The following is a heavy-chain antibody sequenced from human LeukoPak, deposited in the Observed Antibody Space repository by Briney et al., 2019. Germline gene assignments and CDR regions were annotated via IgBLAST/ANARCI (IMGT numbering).Heavy chain of an antibody. Sequence: GGSLRLSCAVSGFAVSTNYMSWVRRAPGKGLEWVSIIYSADTQYYVESAKGRFTISRDSSKNTLYLQMNSLRAEDTAVYFCARVRGRLYFDYWGQGTLVTVSS. CDR2: IYSADTQ. D-gene: IGHD6-25*01. CDR1: GFAVSTNY. J-gene: IGHJ4*02. CDR3: ARVRGRLYFDY. V-gene: IGHV3-53*01.